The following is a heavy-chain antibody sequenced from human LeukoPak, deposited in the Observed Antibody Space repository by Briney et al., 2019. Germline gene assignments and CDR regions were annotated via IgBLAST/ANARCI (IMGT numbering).Heavy chain of an antibody. D-gene: IGHD3-10*01. CDR3: ARDQDHYYGSVQGFDY. Sequence: GASVKVSCKASGYTFTSYGISWVRQAPGQGLEWMGWISAYNGNTNYAQKFQGRVTMTRDTSISTAYMELSRLRSDDTAVYYCARDQDHYYGSVQGFDYWGQGTLVTVSS. CDR2: ISAYNGNT. J-gene: IGHJ4*02. V-gene: IGHV1-18*01. CDR1: GYTFTSYG.